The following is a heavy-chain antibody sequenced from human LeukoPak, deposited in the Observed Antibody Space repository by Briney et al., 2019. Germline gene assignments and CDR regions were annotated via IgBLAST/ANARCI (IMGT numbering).Heavy chain of an antibody. CDR1: GFTFSDYY. J-gene: IGHJ4*02. Sequence: PGGSLRLSCAASGFTFSDYYMNWVRQAPGKGLEWVSYISSSGSTIYYANSVQGRFTVSRDNAKNSLYLQMNSLRAEDTAVYYCARVAVAGFHFFDYWGQGTLVTVSS. CDR2: ISSSGSTI. CDR3: ARVAVAGFHFFDY. V-gene: IGHV3-11*04. D-gene: IGHD6-19*01.